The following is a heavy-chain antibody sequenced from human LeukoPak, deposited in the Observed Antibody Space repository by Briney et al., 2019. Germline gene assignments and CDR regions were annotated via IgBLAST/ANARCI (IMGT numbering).Heavy chain of an antibody. CDR3: ARSSRDTPYFDY. CDR1: GYSISSGYY. Sequence: SETLSLTCTVSGYSISSGYYWGWIRPPPGKGLEWIGSIYHSGSTYYNPSLKSRVTISVDTSKKQFSLKLSSVTAADTAVYYCARSSRDTPYFDYWGQGTLVTVSS. J-gene: IGHJ4*02. D-gene: IGHD5-18*01. CDR2: IYHSGST. V-gene: IGHV4-38-2*02.